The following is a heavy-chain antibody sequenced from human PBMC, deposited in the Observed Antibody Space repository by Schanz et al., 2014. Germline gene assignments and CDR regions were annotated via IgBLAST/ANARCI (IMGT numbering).Heavy chain of an antibody. J-gene: IGHJ4*02. CDR1: GFSIRNHD. D-gene: IGHD3-10*01. CDR2: IGTAGDT. CDR3: ARVPYGAGSYWDY. V-gene: IGHV3-13*04. Sequence: EVQLVESGGGLVQPGGSLRLSCAASGFSIRNHDMHWVRQATGAGLEWVSAIGTAGDTFYLDSVKGRFTISRENAKNTLYLQMNSLRAGDAAVYYCARVPYGAGSYWDYWGQGTLVTVSS.